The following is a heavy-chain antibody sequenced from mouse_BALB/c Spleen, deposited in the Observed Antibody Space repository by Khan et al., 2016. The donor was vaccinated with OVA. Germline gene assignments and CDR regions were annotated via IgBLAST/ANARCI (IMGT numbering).Heavy chain of an antibody. Sequence: EVQLQESGPDLVKPSQSLSLTCTVTGYSITSDYSWHWIRQFPGNKLEWMGYIHYSGSTNYNPSLKSRISITRDTSKNQFFLQLNSVTTEDTDTYYCSRFDGYYDAMDYWGQGTSVTVSS. J-gene: IGHJ4*01. V-gene: IGHV3-1*02. CDR1: GYSITSDYS. CDR2: IHYSGST. CDR3: SRFDGYYDAMDY. D-gene: IGHD2-3*01.